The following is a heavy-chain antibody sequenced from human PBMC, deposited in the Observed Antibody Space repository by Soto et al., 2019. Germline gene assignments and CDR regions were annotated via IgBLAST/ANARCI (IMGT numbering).Heavy chain of an antibody. D-gene: IGHD3-3*01. V-gene: IGHV4-39*01. J-gene: IGHJ5*02. CDR3: ARLALPRFGYPHRGWFDP. CDR2: IYYSGST. Sequence: QLQLQESGPGLVKPSETLSLTCTVSGGSISSSSYYWGWIRQPPGKGLEWIGSIYYSGSTYYNPSLKSRVTISVDTSKNQFSLKLSSVTAADTAVYYCARLALPRFGYPHRGWFDPWGQGTLVTVSS. CDR1: GGSISSSSYY.